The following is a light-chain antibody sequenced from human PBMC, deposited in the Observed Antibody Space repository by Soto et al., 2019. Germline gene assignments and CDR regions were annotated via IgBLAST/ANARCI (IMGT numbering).Light chain of an antibody. Sequence: EVVLTQSPGTLSLSPGERATLSCRASQSVGRSDLAWYQQKPGQAPRLLIYGASIRATAIPDRFSGSGSGTDFTLAVSRLEPEDFAVYYCQQFGTSPLTFGGGTKVEIK. CDR2: GAS. V-gene: IGKV3-20*01. CDR1: QSVGRSD. J-gene: IGKJ4*01. CDR3: QQFGTSPLT.